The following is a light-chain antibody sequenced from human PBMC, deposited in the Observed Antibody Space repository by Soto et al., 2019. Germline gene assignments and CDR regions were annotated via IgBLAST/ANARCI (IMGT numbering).Light chain of an antibody. V-gene: IGKV1-27*01. CDR1: QGISNY. CDR2: AAS. J-gene: IGKJ3*01. Sequence: DIQMTQSPSSLSASVGDRVTITCRATQGISNYLAWYQQKPGKVPKLLIYAASTLQSGVPSRFSGSGSGTDFTLTISSLQPADVATYYCQRYISAPFTFGPGTNVDIK. CDR3: QRYISAPFT.